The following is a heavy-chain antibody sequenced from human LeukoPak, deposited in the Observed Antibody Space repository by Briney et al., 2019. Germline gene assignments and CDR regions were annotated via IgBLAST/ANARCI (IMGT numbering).Heavy chain of an antibody. Sequence: GGSLRLSCAASGFTFSSYWMTWVRQAPGKGLEWVAFIRYDGSNKYYADSVKGRFTISRDNSKNTLYLQMNSLKTEDTAVYYCTTEIVGAFDYWGQGTLVTVSS. CDR3: TTEIVGAFDY. J-gene: IGHJ4*02. CDR1: GFTFSSYW. CDR2: IRYDGSNK. V-gene: IGHV3-30*02. D-gene: IGHD1-26*01.